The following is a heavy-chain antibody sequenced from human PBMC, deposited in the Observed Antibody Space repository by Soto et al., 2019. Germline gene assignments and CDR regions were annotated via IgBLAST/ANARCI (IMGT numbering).Heavy chain of an antibody. J-gene: IGHJ4*02. V-gene: IGHV1-8*01. D-gene: IGHD3-10*01. CDR1: GYTFSNYD. CDR2: VNPNNGDT. Sequence: QVPLVQSGAELKKPGASVKVSCKASGYTFSNYDMNWVRQATGQGPEWIGWVNPNNGDTGYAQKLQGRVTLTTDISTTTAYMELTSLRSEDTAIYYCAKVSRKGSAIDFDYWGQGTLITVSS. CDR3: AKVSRKGSAIDFDY.